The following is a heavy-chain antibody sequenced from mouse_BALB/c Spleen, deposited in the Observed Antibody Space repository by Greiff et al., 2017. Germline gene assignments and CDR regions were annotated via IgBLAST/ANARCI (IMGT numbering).Heavy chain of an antibody. CDR2: ISNKANGYTT. CDR3: ASGSSGAWFAY. V-gene: IGHV7-3*02. Sequence: EVQLMESGGGLVQPGGSLRLSCATSGFTFTGYYMSWVRQPPGKALEWLGFISNKANGYTTEYSASVKGPFTISRDNSQSILHLQMHTLRAEDSATYYCASGSSGAWFAYWGQGTLVTVAA. D-gene: IGHD1-1*01. CDR1: GFTFTGYY. J-gene: IGHJ3*01.